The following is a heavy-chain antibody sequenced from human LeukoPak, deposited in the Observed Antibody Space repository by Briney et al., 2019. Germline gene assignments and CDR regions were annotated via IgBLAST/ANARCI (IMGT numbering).Heavy chain of an antibody. J-gene: IGHJ4*02. CDR3: AKGTVIAATPGDN. Sequence: GGSLRLSCAASGFTFSTYGIHWVRQAPGKGLERVAFIRYDGSTQYYADSVKGRFTVSRDNSKNTLYLQMNSLRAEDTAVYYCAKGTVIAATPGDNWGQGTLVTVSS. CDR1: GFTFSTYG. V-gene: IGHV3-30*02. D-gene: IGHD2-15*01. CDR2: IRYDGSTQ.